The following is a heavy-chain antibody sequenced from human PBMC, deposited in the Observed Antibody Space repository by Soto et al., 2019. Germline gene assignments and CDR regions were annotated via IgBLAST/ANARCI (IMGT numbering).Heavy chain of an antibody. D-gene: IGHD3-10*01. CDR2: ISGGGDTT. CDR3: AKGRGGSGSLTPRVDF. CDR1: GFTFNNYA. Sequence: EVQLLESGGGLVQPGGSLRLSCAASGFTFNNYAMTCVRQAPGKGLEWVSAISGGGDTTSYADSVKGRFTVSRDGSKNTLYLQMSSLRAEDTALYYCAKGRGGSGSLTPRVDFCGQGTLVTVSS. V-gene: IGHV3-23*01. J-gene: IGHJ4*02.